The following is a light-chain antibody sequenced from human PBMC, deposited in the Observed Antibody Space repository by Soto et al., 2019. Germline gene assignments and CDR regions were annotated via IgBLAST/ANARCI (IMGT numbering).Light chain of an antibody. CDR1: QSVSRY. CDR3: QQCSDWPLFT. Sequence: EIVMTQSPATLSVSPGETATLSCRASQSVSRYLAWYQHRPGQAPRLLIYDASTRATGSPASFSGSGSGTEFALTIGGLWSEDFAGYSFQQCSDWPLFTFGQGTRLEI. CDR2: DAS. V-gene: IGKV3-15*01. J-gene: IGKJ5*01.